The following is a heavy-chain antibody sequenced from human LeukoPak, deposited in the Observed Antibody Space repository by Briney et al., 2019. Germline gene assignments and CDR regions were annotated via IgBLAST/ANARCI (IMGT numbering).Heavy chain of an antibody. D-gene: IGHD6-13*01. CDR2: ISAYNGNT. CDR1: GYTFTNYG. CDR3: ARDLGSGIAEPSDH. Sequence: ASVKVSCKASGYTFTNYGISWVRQAPGQGLEWMGWISAYNGNTNYAQKLQGRVTVTTDTSTSTAYMELRSLRSDDTAVYYCARDLGSGIAEPSDHWGQGTLVTVSS. J-gene: IGHJ1*01. V-gene: IGHV1-18*01.